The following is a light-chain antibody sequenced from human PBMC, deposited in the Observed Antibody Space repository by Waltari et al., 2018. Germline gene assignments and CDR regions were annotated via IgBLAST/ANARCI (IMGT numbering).Light chain of an antibody. V-gene: IGKV3-11*01. CDR1: ENIVNY. Sequence: EIVLTQSPATLSLSPGERATLSCRASENIVNYLGWYQQKPGQAPRLFIYDATNRAAGIPVRFSGSGSGTDFTLTISSLQSEDFAVYFCQQYDNWPEYSFGQGTKLEI. J-gene: IGKJ2*01. CDR3: QQYDNWPEYS. CDR2: DAT.